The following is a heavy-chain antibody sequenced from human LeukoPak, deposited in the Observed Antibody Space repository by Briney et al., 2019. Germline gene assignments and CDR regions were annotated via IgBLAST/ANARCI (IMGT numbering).Heavy chain of an antibody. Sequence: GGSLRLSCAASGFTFSSYAMSWVRQAPGKGLEWVSTISNSDGSTYYADSVKGRFTISRDNSENTLYLQMNSLRVEDTAVYYCARGWGNIRTTGSSFDNWGQGTLDTVSS. D-gene: IGHD7-27*01. CDR1: GFTFSSYA. J-gene: IGHJ4*02. CDR3: ARGWGNIRTTGSSFDN. CDR2: ISNSDGST. V-gene: IGHV3-23*01.